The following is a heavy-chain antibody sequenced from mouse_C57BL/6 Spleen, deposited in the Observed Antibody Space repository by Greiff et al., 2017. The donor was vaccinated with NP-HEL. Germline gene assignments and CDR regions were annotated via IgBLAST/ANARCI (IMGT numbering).Heavy chain of an antibody. CDR2: INPNNGGT. J-gene: IGHJ2*01. CDR3: ARQTTTVGYYFDY. CDR1: GYTFTDYN. V-gene: IGHV1-18*01. D-gene: IGHD1-1*01. Sequence: EVKLQQSGPELVKPGASVKIPCKASGYTFTDYNMDWVKQSHGKSLEWIGDINPNNGGTIYNQKFKGKATLTVDKSSSTAYMELRSLTSEDTAVYYCARQTTTVGYYFDYWGQGTTLTVSS.